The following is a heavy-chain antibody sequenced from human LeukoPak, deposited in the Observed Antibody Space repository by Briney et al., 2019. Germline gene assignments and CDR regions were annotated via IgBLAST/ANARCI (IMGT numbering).Heavy chain of an antibody. D-gene: IGHD2-15*01. CDR3: ARRDGYCSGGSCYSGYYYYGMDV. CDR2: ISSSSTI. V-gene: IGHV3-48*02. CDR1: GFTFSSYW. Sequence: GGSLRLSCAASGFTFSSYWMHWVRQAPGKGLEWVSYISSSSTIYYADSVKGRFTISRDNAKNSLYLQMNSLRDEDTAVYYCARRDGYCSGGSCYSGYYYYGMDVWGQGTTVTVSS. J-gene: IGHJ6*02.